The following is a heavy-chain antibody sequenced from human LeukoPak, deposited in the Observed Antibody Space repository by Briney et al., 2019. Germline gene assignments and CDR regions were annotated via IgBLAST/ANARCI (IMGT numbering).Heavy chain of an antibody. CDR1: GFTFSSYG. D-gene: IGHD3-10*01. V-gene: IGHV3-30*02. J-gene: IGHJ4*02. Sequence: GGSLRLSCAASGFTFSSYGMHWVRQAPGKGLEWVAFIRYDGSNKYYADSVKGRFTISRDNSKNTLYLQMNSLRAEDTAVYYCARKAGYYYGSGDYWGQGTLVTVSS. CDR3: ARKAGYYYGSGDY. CDR2: IRYDGSNK.